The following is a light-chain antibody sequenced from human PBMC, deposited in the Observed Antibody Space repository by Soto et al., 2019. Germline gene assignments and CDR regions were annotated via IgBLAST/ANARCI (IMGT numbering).Light chain of an antibody. CDR2: EVT. CDR1: SGDLGSYNR. Sequence: QSVLTQPASVSGSPGQSNTTSCTRTSGDLGSYNRVSWYQQHPGKAPKLIIYEVTDRPSGVSNRFSGSKSGNTASLTISGLQAEDEAEYYCSSYTNINTRACVFGTGTKVTVL. V-gene: IGLV2-14*01. J-gene: IGLJ1*01. CDR3: SSYTNINTRACV.